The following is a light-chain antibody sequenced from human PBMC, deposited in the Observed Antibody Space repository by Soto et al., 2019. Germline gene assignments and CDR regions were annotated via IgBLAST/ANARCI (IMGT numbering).Light chain of an antibody. V-gene: IGKV1-12*01. J-gene: IGKJ4*01. Sequence: DIQMTQSPSSLSASVGDRVTITCRASQDLDRWLAWYQQKPGEAPKVLIFAASSLQSGLPSRFSGGGSGTEFSLTISSLQPEDFATYYCKHSKSLPHAFGEGTKVDIK. CDR3: KHSKSLPHA. CDR2: AAS. CDR1: QDLDRW.